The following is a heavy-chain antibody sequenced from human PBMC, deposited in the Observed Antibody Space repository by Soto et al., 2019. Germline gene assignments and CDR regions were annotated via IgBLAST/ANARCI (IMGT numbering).Heavy chain of an antibody. D-gene: IGHD3-9*01. CDR2: IYSGGST. CDR1: GFTVSSNY. J-gene: IGHJ4*02. CDR3: ARGSPDYDILTGSAAWPLDY. V-gene: IGHV3-53*04. Sequence: GGSLRLSCAASGFTVSSNYMSWVRQAPGKGLEWVSVIYSGGSTYYADSVKGRFTISRHNSKNTLYLQMNSLRAEDTAVYYCARGSPDYDILTGSAAWPLDYWGQGTLVTVSS.